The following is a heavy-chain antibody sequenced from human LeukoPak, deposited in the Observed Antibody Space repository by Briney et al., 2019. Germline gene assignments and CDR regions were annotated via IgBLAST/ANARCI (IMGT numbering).Heavy chain of an antibody. CDR2: INRDGSER. CDR1: GYTFSNYW. CDR3: ASLGYQLLIF. J-gene: IGHJ4*02. Sequence: GGSLRLSCAASGYTFSNYWMTWVRQAPGKGLEWVANINRDGSERYYVDSVKGRFTISRDDAKSSLYLQMNSLRAEGTAVYYCASLGYQLLIFWGQGTLVTVSS. V-gene: IGHV3-7*03. D-gene: IGHD2-2*01.